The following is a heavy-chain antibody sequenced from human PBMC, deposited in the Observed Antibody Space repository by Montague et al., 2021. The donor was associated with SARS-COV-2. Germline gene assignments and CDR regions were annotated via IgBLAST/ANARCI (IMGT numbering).Heavy chain of an antibody. D-gene: IGHD6-19*01. Sequence: SLRLSCAASGFSFKNYGIHWVRQATGKGLEWVSAIGPPGDTYYAGSVKGRFSISREDAKNSLYLQMDSLGAEDTAVYYCARETPVAGTNFYGMDVWGLGTTVTVSS. CDR2: IGPPGDT. V-gene: IGHV3-13*01. CDR1: GFSFKNYG. J-gene: IGHJ6*02. CDR3: ARETPVAGTNFYGMDV.